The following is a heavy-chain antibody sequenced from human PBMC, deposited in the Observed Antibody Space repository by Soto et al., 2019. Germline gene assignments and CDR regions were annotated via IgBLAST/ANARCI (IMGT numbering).Heavy chain of an antibody. CDR2: INPNSGGT. J-gene: IGHJ6*02. Sequence: GASVKVSCKASGDTFTGYYMHWVRQVPEQGLEWMGWINPNSGGTNYAQKFQGWVTMTRDTSISTAYMELSRLRSDDTAVYYCARGGIYDSSGYAYYYYGMDVWGQGTTVTV. D-gene: IGHD3-22*01. CDR1: GDTFTGYY. V-gene: IGHV1-2*04. CDR3: ARGGIYDSSGYAYYYYGMDV.